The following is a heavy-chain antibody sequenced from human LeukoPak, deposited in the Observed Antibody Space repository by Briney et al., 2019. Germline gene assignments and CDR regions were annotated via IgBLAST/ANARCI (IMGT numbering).Heavy chain of an antibody. D-gene: IGHD6-19*01. CDR3: ARNIAVAGTRVYFDY. Sequence: SVKVSCKASGGTFSSYAIIWVRQAPGQGLEWMGRIIPILGIANYAQKFQGRVTITADKSTSTAYMELSSLRSEDTAVYYCARNIAVAGTRVYFDYWGQGTLVTVSS. V-gene: IGHV1-69*04. CDR1: GGTFSSYA. J-gene: IGHJ4*02. CDR2: IIPILGIA.